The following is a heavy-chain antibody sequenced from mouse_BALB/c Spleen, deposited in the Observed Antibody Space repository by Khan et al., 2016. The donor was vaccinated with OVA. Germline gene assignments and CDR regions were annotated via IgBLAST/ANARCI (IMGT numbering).Heavy chain of an antibody. CDR2: KVYDGSN. CDR1: GYSITSGYY. Sequence: EVKLLESGPGLVKPSQSLSLTCSVTGYSITSGYYWNWIRQFPGNKLEWMGYKVYDGSNNYNHSLKNRISITRDTSKNQFFLQLNSVTTEDKATYYCVSGGRWCARWGHGTLVTVSA. CDR3: VSGGRWCAR. V-gene: IGHV3-6*02. D-gene: IGHD3-3*01. J-gene: IGHJ3*01.